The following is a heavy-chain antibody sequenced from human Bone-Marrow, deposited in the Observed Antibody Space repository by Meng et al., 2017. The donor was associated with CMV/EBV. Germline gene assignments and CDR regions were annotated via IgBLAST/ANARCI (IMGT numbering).Heavy chain of an antibody. V-gene: IGHV3-23*01. CDR3: AKQGDDFWSGPRDY. J-gene: IGHJ4*02. CDR2: ISGSGGST. D-gene: IGHD3-3*01. Sequence: GGSLRLSCAASGFTFSSYAMSWVRQAPGKGLEWVSAISGSGGSTYYADSVKGRFTISRDNSKNTLYLQMNSLRAEDTAVYYCAKQGDDFWSGPRDYWGQGTRVTVSS. CDR1: GFTFSSYA.